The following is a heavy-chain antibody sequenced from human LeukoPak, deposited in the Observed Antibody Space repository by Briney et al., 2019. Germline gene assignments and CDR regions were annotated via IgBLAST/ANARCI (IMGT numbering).Heavy chain of an antibody. CDR2: IYHSGST. V-gene: IGHV4-30-2*01. Sequence: PSQTLSLTCAVSGGSISSGGYSWSWIRQPPGKGLEWIGYIYHSGSTYYNPSLKSRVTISVDTSKNQFSLKLSSVTAADTAVYYCARINRGWAYDYWGQGTLVTVSS. D-gene: IGHD3-10*01. CDR1: GGSISSGGYS. J-gene: IGHJ4*02. CDR3: ARINRGWAYDY.